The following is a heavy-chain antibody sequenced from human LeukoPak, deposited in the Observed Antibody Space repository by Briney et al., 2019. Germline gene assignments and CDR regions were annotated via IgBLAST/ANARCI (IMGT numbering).Heavy chain of an antibody. CDR3: ARDKEEWLVVTTYYYYGMDV. D-gene: IGHD6-19*01. J-gene: IGHJ6*02. V-gene: IGHV1-69*04. CDR2: IISILGIA. CDR1: GGTFSSYA. Sequence: SVKVSCKASGGTFSSYAISWVRQAPGQGLEWMGRIISILGIANYAQKFQGRVTITADKSTGTAYMELSSLRSEDTAVYYCARDKEEWLVVTTYYYYGMDVWGQGTTVTVSS.